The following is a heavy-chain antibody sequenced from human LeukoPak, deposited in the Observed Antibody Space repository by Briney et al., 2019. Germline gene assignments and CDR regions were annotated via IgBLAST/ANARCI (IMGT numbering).Heavy chain of an antibody. CDR1: GGSISSSSYY. CDR3: ARTASTPTFDY. CDR2: IYYSGST. D-gene: IGHD2-21*02. J-gene: IGHJ4*02. Sequence: SETLSLTCTVSGGSISSSSYYWGWIRQPPGKGLEWIGSIYYSGSTYYNPSLKSRVTISVDTSKNQFSLKLSSVTAADTAVYYCARTASTPTFDYWGQGTLVTVSS. V-gene: IGHV4-39*01.